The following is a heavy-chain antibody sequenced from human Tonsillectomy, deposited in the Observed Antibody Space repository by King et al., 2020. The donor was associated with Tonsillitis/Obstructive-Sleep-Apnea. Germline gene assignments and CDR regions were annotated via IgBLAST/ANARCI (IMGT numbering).Heavy chain of an antibody. Sequence: QLVQSGGGLVKPGGSLRLSCAASGFTFSSYSMNWVRQAPGKGLEWVSSISSSSSYIYYADSAKGRFTISRDNAKNSLYLQMNSLRAEDTAVYYCARDLFCSSTSCYALRDYWGQGTLVTVSS. V-gene: IGHV3-21*01. CDR3: ARDLFCSSTSCYALRDY. D-gene: IGHD2-2*01. CDR1: GFTFSSYS. J-gene: IGHJ4*02. CDR2: ISSSSSYI.